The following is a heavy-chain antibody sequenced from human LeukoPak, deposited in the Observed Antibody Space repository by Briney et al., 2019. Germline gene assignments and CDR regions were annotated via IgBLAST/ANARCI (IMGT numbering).Heavy chain of an antibody. CDR1: GYTFTSYG. D-gene: IGHD6-19*01. J-gene: IGHJ4*02. Sequence: ASVKVSFTASGYTFTSYGISWVRQAPGQGLEWMGWISAYNGNTNYAQKLQGRVTMTTDTSTSTAYMELRSLRSDDTAVYYCARDGTGYSSGWLDYWGQGTLVTVSS. CDR3: ARDGTGYSSGWLDY. V-gene: IGHV1-18*01. CDR2: ISAYNGNT.